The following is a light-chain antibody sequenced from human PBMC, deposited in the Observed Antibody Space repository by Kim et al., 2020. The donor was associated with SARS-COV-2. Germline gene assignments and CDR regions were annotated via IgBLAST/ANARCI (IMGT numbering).Light chain of an antibody. V-gene: IGKV1-33*01. CDR1: QDIATY. CDR3: LQFDDLVT. Sequence: SASVGDRVTGTCQASQDIATYLNWYQQKPGKAPKLLIYDASILERGVPSRFSGSGSGTHFTFTITGLQPEDIATYYCLQFDDLVTFGGGTKVDIK. J-gene: IGKJ4*01. CDR2: DAS.